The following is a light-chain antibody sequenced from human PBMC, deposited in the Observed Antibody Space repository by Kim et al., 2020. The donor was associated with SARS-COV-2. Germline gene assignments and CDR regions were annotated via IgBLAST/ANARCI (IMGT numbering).Light chain of an antibody. J-gene: IGLJ3*02. V-gene: IGLV1-36*01. CDR3: AAWDESLNGWV. CDR2: YDD. CDR1: SSNIGNNA. Sequence: QSVLTQPPSVSEAPRQRVTISCSGSSSNIGNNAVNWYQQLPGKAPKLLIYYDDLVPSGVSDRFSGSKSGTSASDRFSGSKSGTSASLAISGLQSEDEADYYCAAWDESLNGWVFGGGTQLTVL.